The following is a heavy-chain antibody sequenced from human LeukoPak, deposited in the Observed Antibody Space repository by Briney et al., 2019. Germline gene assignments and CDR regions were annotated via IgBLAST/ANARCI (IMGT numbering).Heavy chain of an antibody. CDR3: AKSGLNRFDY. CDR2: INSDGSTT. V-gene: IGHV3-23*01. D-gene: IGHD2-15*01. J-gene: IGHJ4*02. CDR1: GFTFSSYW. Sequence: GGSLRLSCAASGFTFSSYWMSWVRQAPGKGLEWVSRINSDGSTTTYADSVKGRFTISRDNSKNTLYLQMNSLRAEDTAVYYCAKSGLNRFDYWGQGILVTVSS.